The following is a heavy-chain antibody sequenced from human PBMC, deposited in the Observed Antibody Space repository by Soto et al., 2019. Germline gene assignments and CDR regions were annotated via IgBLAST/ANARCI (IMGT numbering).Heavy chain of an antibody. CDR1: GYTFTSYT. D-gene: IGHD3-10*01. Sequence: QVQLEQSGAEVKKPGASVKVSCKTSGYTFTSYTLHWVRQAPGQGLEWMGWINAGNGREKYSQRSQDRVSLSTDKSAATAYMDLRSRRSEDTAMFFWARGGGWVGEASFDSWGQGTLVTVSS. CDR3: ARGGGWVGEASFDS. V-gene: IGHV1-3*01. J-gene: IGHJ4*02. CDR2: INAGNGRE.